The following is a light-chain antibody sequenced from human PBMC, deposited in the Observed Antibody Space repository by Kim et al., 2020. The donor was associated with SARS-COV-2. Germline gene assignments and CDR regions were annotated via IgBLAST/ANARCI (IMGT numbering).Light chain of an antibody. CDR1: QSISDW. V-gene: IGKV1-5*03. CDR3: QQYSSYSYT. J-gene: IGKJ2*01. CDR2: KAS. Sequence: SASIGYRVTITCRASQSISDWLAWYQQKPGKAPKLLIYKASTLESGVPLRFSGSASGTEFTLTISSLQPDDFATYYCQQYSSYSYTFGQGTKLEI.